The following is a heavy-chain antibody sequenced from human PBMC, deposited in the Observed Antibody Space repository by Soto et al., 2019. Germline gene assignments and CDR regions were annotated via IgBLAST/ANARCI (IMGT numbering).Heavy chain of an antibody. D-gene: IGHD2-21*02. V-gene: IGHV3-74*01. CDR1: GFNFSNHW. J-gene: IGHJ5*02. Sequence: GALRLSCAASGFNFSNHWMHWVRQRPAEGLVWVSRITSDGKSKAYAESVKGRFAISRDNAKNTLYLQMNGLTAEDTAVYYCARESGDWPLNWFDPWGQGTLVTVSS. CDR3: ARESGDWPLNWFDP. CDR2: ITSDGKSK.